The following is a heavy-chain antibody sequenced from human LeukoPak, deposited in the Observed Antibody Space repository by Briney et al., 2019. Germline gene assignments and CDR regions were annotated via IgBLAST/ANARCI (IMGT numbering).Heavy chain of an antibody. CDR2: INPGGSWT. Sequence: ASVKVSCKASGYTFTRHYMHWVRQAPGQGLEWMGVINPGGSWTSYAQKFQGRVTMTRDMSTSTDYMELSSLRSEDTAVYYCARDNSVGDTAWWFDPWGQGALVTVSS. CDR1: GYTFTRHY. J-gene: IGHJ5*02. V-gene: IGHV1-46*01. D-gene: IGHD1-26*01. CDR3: ARDNSVGDTAWWFDP.